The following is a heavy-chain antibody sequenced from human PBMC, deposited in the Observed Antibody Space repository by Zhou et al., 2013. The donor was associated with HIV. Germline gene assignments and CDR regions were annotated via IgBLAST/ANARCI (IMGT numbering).Heavy chain of an antibody. D-gene: IGHD2-2*01. J-gene: IGHJ6*02. CDR2: NIPFFGSP. CDR3: ARDLLPTTSWTDSYYYGMDV. Sequence: QVQLVQSGAEVKKPGSSVKVSCKASGGTFSNYAITWVRQAPGQGLEWMGGNIPFFGSPNYAQKFQGRVTITTDESTSTAYMELTSLRSEDTAVYYCARDLLPTTSWTDSYYYGMDVWGQGTTVTVAS. V-gene: IGHV1-69*05. CDR1: GGTFSNYA.